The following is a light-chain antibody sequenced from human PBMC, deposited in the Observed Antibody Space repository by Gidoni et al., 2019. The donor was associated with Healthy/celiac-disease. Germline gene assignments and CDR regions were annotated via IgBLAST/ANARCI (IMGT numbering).Light chain of an antibody. CDR1: QSVSSY. Sequence: EIVFTQSPATLSLSPGERATLPCRARQSVSSYLAWYQPKPGQAPSLLIYDASNRATGIPARFSGSGSGTDFTLTISSLEPEDFAVYYCQQRSNWPLCTFGQGTKVEIK. J-gene: IGKJ1*01. CDR3: QQRSNWPLCT. CDR2: DAS. V-gene: IGKV3-11*01.